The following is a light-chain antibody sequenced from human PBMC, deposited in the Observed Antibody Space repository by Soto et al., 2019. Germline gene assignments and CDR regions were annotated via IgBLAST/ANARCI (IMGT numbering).Light chain of an antibody. J-gene: IGLJ2*01. V-gene: IGLV2-14*01. CDR1: SSDIGAYDY. CDR3: GSYASATLI. Sequence: QSALTQPASVSGSPGQAITISCTGTSSDIGAYDYVSWFQQYPGKDPTLLIYEVTFRPSGVSSRFSGSKSGNTASLTISGLQTEDEADYYCGSYASATLIFGGGAKLTVL. CDR2: EVT.